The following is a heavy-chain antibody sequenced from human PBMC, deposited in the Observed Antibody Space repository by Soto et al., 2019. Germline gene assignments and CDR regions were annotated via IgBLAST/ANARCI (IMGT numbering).Heavy chain of an antibody. V-gene: IGHV3-30*19. CDR2: ISYDGSNK. D-gene: IGHD3-22*01. Sequence: GGSLRLSCAASGFTFGSYGMHWVRQAPGKGLEWVAVISYDGSNKYYADSVKGRFTISRDNSKNTLYLQMNSLRAEDTAVYYCASSGFHSLWVDYWGQGTLVTVSS. CDR1: GFTFGSYG. CDR3: ASSGFHSLWVDY. J-gene: IGHJ4*02.